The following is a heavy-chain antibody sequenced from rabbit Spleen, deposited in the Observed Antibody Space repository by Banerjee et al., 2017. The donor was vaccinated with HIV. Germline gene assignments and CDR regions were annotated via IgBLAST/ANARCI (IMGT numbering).Heavy chain of an antibody. Sequence: QEQLEESGGDLVKPGASLTLTCKASGFSLSGGYYISWVRQAPGKGLEWIVVIGTGSESGYYANWAKGRFTISKTSSTTVTLQMTSLTAADTATYFCAREVLYAAYAGFGDATMYYFDLWGPGTLVTVS. D-gene: IGHD6-1*01. J-gene: IGHJ4*01. CDR1: GFSLSGGYY. CDR3: AREVLYAAYAGFGDATMYYFDL. CDR2: IGTGSESG. V-gene: IGHV1S45*01.